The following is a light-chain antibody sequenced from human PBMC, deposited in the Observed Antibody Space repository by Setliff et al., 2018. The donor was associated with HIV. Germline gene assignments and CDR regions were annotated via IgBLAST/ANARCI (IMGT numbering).Light chain of an antibody. V-gene: IGLV1-44*01. CDR3: AAWDDSLNAVV. CDR1: RSNVGSNT. J-gene: IGLJ2*01. Sequence: QSALTQSPSASGTPGQRVAISCSGGRSNVGSNTVNWYQQVPGTAPKLLIYSDDQRPSGVPDRFSGSRSGASASLAVSGLHPEDEADYYCAAWDDSLNAVVFGGGTK. CDR2: SDD.